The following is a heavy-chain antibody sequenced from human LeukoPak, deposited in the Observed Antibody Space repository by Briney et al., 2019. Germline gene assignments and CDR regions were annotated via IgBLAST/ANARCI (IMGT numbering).Heavy chain of an antibody. CDR1: GGSISGSSYY. V-gene: IGHV4-39*07. D-gene: IGHD6-13*01. J-gene: IGHJ5*02. CDR3: GKIAAAGTCWFDP. CDR2: IYYSGST. Sequence: PSETLSLTCTVSGGSISGSSYYWGWIRQPPGKGLEWIGSIYYSGSTYYNPSLKSRVTISVDTSKNQFSLKLSSVTAADTAVYYCGKIAAAGTCWFDPWGQGTLVTVSS.